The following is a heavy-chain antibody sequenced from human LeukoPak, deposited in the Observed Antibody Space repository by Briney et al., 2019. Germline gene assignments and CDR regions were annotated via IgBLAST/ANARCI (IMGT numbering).Heavy chain of an antibody. J-gene: IGHJ4*02. D-gene: IGHD6-13*01. CDR2: VYYSGST. CDR3: ARQYGSSPIDY. Sequence: SETLSLTCTVSGGSISSSDYYWGWIRQPPGEGLEWIGSVYYSGSTYYNPSLKSRVTISVDTSRTHFSLKLSSVTAADTAVYYCARQYGSSPIDYWGQGTLVTVSS. V-gene: IGHV4-39*01. CDR1: GGSISSSDYY.